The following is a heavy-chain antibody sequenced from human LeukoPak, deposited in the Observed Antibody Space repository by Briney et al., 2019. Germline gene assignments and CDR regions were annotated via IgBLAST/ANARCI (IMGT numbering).Heavy chain of an antibody. V-gene: IGHV1-69*13. Sequence: ASVKVSCNASGGTFSSYPITWVRQAPGQGLEWMGRIIPIFRTANYVPRFQGRVTITADEYTSTAYMELSSLRSEDTAVYYCATSRTGDHDAFDIWGQGTRVTVSS. CDR2: IIPIFRTA. CDR3: ATSRTGDHDAFDI. J-gene: IGHJ3*02. CDR1: GGTFSSYP. D-gene: IGHD7-27*01.